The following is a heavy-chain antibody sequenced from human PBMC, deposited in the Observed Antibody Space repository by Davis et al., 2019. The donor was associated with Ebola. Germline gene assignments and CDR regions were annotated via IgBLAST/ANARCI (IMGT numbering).Heavy chain of an antibody. CDR2: ISSSGSTI. J-gene: IGHJ6*04. V-gene: IGHV3-11*01. CDR3: ARDGEVMTTGLLVYYYGMDV. CDR1: GFTFSAYY. D-gene: IGHD4-11*01. Sequence: PGGSLRLSCAASGFTFSAYYMSWIRQAQGKGLEWVSYISSSGSTIYYADSVKGRFTISRDNAKNSLYLQMNSLRAEDTAVYYCARDGEVMTTGLLVYYYGMDVWGKGTTVTVSS.